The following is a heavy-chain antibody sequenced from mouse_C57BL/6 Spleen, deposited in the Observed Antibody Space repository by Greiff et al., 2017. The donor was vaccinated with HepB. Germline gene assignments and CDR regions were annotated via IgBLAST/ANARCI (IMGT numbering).Heavy chain of an antibody. J-gene: IGHJ4*01. V-gene: IGHV1-42*01. CDR1: GYSFTGYY. CDR3: ARSLIDYCYYGYAMYY. D-gene: IGHD2-12*01. Sequence: EVQLQESGPELVKPGASVKISCKASGYSFTGYYMNWVKQSPEKSLEWIGEINPSTGGTTYNQKIKAKATLTVDKSSSPAFMQLKSLSSEDSAVYYCARSLIDYCYYGYAMYYWGQGTSVTVSS. CDR2: INPSTGGT.